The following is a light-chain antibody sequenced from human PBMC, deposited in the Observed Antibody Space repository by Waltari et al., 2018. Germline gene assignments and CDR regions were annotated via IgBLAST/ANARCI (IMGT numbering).Light chain of an antibody. V-gene: IGKV1-39*01. J-gene: IGKJ5*01. CDR3: QQSYSTPIT. CDR1: QGISSY. Sequence: DIQMTQSPSSLSASVGDRVTIPCRASQGISSYLNWYQQKPGKAPKLLIYAASSLQSGVPSRFSGSGSGTDFTLTISSLQPEDFATYYCQQSYSTPITFGQGTRLEIK. CDR2: AAS.